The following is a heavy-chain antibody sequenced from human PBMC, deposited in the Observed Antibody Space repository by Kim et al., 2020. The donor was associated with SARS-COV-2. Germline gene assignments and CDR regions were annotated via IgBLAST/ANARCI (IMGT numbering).Heavy chain of an antibody. D-gene: IGHD1-26*01. CDR1: GGSISSGGYY. CDR3: ARDFGSYWSY. J-gene: IGHJ4*02. Sequence: SETLSLTCTVSGGSISSGGYYWSWIRQHPGKGLEWIGYIYYSGTTYYNPSLKSRVTISVDTSKNQFSLKLGSVTAADTAVYYCARDFGSYWSYWGQGTLVTVSS. V-gene: IGHV4-31*03. CDR2: IYYSGTT.